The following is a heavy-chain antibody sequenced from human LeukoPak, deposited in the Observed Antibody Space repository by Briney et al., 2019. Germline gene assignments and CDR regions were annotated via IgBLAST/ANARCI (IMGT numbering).Heavy chain of an antibody. CDR3: ARLQNGAPDY. D-gene: IGHD3-10*01. CDR1: GGSISSYY. J-gene: IGHJ4*02. CDR2: IYYSGST. Sequence: PSETLSLTCTVSGGSISSYYWSWIRQPPGKGLEWIGYIYYSGSTNCNPSLKSRVTISVDTSKNQFSLKLSSVTAADTAVYYCARLQNGAPDYWGQGTLVTVSS. V-gene: IGHV4-59*01.